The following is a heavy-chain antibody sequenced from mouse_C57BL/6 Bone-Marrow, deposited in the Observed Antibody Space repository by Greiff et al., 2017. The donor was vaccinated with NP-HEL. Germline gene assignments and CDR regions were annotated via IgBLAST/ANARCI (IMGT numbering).Heavy chain of an antibody. CDR2: ISNGGGST. Sequence: EVKLMESGGGLVQPGGSLKLSCAASGFTFSDYYMYWVRQTPEKRLEWVAYISNGGGSTYYPDTVKGRFTISSDNAKNTLYLQMSRLKSEDTAMYYCARQNYGSSYRYFDVWGTGTTVTVSS. V-gene: IGHV5-12*01. CDR3: ARQNYGSSYRYFDV. D-gene: IGHD1-1*01. CDR1: GFTFSDYY. J-gene: IGHJ1*03.